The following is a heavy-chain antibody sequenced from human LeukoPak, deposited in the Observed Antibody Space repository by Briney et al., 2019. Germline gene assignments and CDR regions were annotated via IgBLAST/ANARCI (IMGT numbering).Heavy chain of an antibody. CDR2: IFYSGST. CDR3: ARGRDYDFWSGYPEDAFDI. J-gene: IGHJ3*02. V-gene: IGHV4-34*01. Sequence: SETLSLTCAVYGGSFSGYYWGWIRQPPGKGLEWIGNIFYSGSTYYSPSLKSRVTISLDTSRNQFSLKLSSVTAADTAVYYCARGRDYDFWSGYPEDAFDIWGQGTMVTVSS. CDR1: GGSFSGYY. D-gene: IGHD3-3*01.